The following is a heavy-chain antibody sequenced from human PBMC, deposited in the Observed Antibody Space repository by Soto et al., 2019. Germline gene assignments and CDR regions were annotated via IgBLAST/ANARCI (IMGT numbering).Heavy chain of an antibody. CDR1: GFAISRGYY. Sequence: SETLSLTCSVSGFAISRGYYWSWVRQPPGKGLEWIGSIYPSVSSYHNPSLATRLRLSIDTSKNQFALNLTSVTAADTALYFCAREKVGTTFFDNWGQGIQVTVSS. V-gene: IGHV4-38-2*02. CDR2: IYPSVSS. D-gene: IGHD1-1*01. J-gene: IGHJ4*02. CDR3: AREKVGTTFFDN.